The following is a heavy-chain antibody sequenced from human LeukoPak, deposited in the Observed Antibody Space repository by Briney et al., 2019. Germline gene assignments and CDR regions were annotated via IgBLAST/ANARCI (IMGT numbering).Heavy chain of an antibody. J-gene: IGHJ4*02. CDR2: INTNTGNP. V-gene: IGHV7-4-1*02. CDR3: ARAKVQEIEWSYWGDYYFDY. D-gene: IGHD1-26*01. CDR1: GYTFTSYA. Sequence: GASVKVSCKASGYTFTSYAMNWVRQAPGQGLEWMGWINTNTGNPTYAQGFTGRFVFSLDTSVSTAYLQISSLKAEDTAVYYCARAKVQEIEWSYWGDYYFDYWGQGTLVTVSS.